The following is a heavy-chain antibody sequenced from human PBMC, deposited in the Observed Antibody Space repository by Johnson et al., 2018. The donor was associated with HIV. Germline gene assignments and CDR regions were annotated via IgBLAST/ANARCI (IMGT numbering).Heavy chain of an antibody. Sequence: QVQLVESGGGVVQPGRSLRLSCAASGFTFSSYGMHWVRQAPGKGLEWAAVISYDGSNKYYADSVKGRFTISRDNSKNTLYLQMNSLGGEDTAVYYCATCSDQVLLGGDVFDIWGQGTMVTVSS. CDR3: ATCSDQVLLGGDVFDI. D-gene: IGHD3-16*01. V-gene: IGHV3-30*03. CDR1: GFTFSSYG. J-gene: IGHJ3*02. CDR2: ISYDGSNK.